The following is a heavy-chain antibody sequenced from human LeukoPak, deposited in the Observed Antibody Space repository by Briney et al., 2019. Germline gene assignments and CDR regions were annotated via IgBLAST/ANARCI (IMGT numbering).Heavy chain of an antibody. Sequence: SETLSLTCTVSGGSISSSSYYWGWIRQPPGKGLEWIGSIYYSGSTYYNPSLKSRVTISVDTSKNQFSLKLSSVTAADTAVYYCARTTVVTPEVDYWGQGTLDTVSS. CDR3: ARTTVVTPEVDY. CDR1: GGSISSSSYY. J-gene: IGHJ4*02. D-gene: IGHD4-23*01. CDR2: IYYSGST. V-gene: IGHV4-39*07.